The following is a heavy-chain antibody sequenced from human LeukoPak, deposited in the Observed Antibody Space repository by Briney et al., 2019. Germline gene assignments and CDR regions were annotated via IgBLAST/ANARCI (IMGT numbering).Heavy chain of an antibody. J-gene: IGHJ6*02. V-gene: IGHV4-59*01. Sequence: SETLSLTCTVSGGSISSYYWSWIRQPPGKGLEWIGYIYYSGSTNYNPSLKSRDTISVDTSKNQFSLKLSSVTAADTAVYYCARVLGYCSTTSCSHYYYCGMDVWGQGTTVTVSS. CDR2: IYYSGST. CDR1: GGSISSYY. D-gene: IGHD2-2*01. CDR3: ARVLGYCSTTSCSHYYYCGMDV.